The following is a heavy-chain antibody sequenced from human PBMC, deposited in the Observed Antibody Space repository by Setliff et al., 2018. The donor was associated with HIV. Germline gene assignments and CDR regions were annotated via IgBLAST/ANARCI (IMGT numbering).Heavy chain of an antibody. Sequence: SETLSLTCTVSGGSISSSSYYWGWIRQPPGKGLEWIGSIYYSGSTYYNPSLKSRVTISVDTSKNQFSLRLSSVTAADTAVYYCARGIAPRSWFDYWGQGTLVTVSS. CDR2: IYYSGST. CDR3: ARGIAPRSWFDY. J-gene: IGHJ4*02. CDR1: GGSISSSSYY. D-gene: IGHD6-13*01. V-gene: IGHV4-39*07.